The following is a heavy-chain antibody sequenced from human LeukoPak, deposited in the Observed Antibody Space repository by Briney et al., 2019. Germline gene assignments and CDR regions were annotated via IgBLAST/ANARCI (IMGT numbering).Heavy chain of an antibody. D-gene: IGHD4-17*01. Sequence: GGSLRLSCAASGLTFSRYAMTWVRQAPGKGLEWVSSTSGSGDRKYYADSVKGRFTVSRDNSKNTLFLQMNSLRAEDTAIYYCAKERDYGPADYWGQGTLVTVSS. J-gene: IGHJ4*02. V-gene: IGHV3-23*01. CDR2: TSGSGDRK. CDR3: AKERDYGPADY. CDR1: GLTFSRYA.